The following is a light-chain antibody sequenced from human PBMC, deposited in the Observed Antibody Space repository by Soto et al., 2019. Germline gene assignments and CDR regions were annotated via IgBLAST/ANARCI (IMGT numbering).Light chain of an antibody. CDR3: QTWDSSTVI. Sequence: SYELIQPPSVSVSPGQTASITCSGDKLGDKDASWYQQKPGQSPVVVIYEDNKRPSGIPERFSGSNSGNTATLTISGTQAMDEADYYCQTWDSSTVIFGGGTKLTVL. CDR2: EDN. CDR1: KLGDKD. V-gene: IGLV3-1*01. J-gene: IGLJ2*01.